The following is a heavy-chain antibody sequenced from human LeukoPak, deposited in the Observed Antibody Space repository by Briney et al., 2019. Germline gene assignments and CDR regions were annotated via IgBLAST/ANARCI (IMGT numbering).Heavy chain of an antibody. Sequence: HAGGSLRLSCAASGFTFSSYGMHWVRQAPGQGLEWVAFIHYDGSDKYYADSVKGRFIISRDNSKNTLYLKMNSLRTEDTAIYYCAKILPPSAVADTARWARRTLVTVSS. V-gene: IGHV3-30*02. CDR3: AKILPPSAVADTAR. CDR2: IHYDGSDK. CDR1: GFTFSSYG. J-gene: IGHJ4*02. D-gene: IGHD2-21*02.